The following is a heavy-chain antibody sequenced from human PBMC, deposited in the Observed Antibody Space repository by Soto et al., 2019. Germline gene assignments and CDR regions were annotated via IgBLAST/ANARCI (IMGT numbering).Heavy chain of an antibody. J-gene: IGHJ6*02. CDR3: AKSPDLYYYYGMDV. CDR2: ISGSGGST. CDR1: GFTFSSYA. V-gene: IGHV3-23*01. Sequence: HPGGSLRLSCAASGFTFSSYAMSWVRQAPGKGLEWVSAISGSGGSTYYADSVKGRFTISRDNSKNTLYLQMNSLRAEDTAVYYCAKSPDLYYYYGMDVWGQGTTVTVSS.